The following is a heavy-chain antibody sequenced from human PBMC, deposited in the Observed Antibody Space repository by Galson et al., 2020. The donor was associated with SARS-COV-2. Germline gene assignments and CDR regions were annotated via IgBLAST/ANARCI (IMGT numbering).Heavy chain of an antibody. V-gene: IGHV3-74*01. J-gene: IGHJ4*02. Sequence: GGSLRLSCKASGFTFSMYWIHWVRQIPGKGLEWVSGVNPDGSDRSYADFVKGRFTISRDNAKNTLYLEMNSLRVGDTAMYYCASYCGGACYWHYWGQGTLVTVSS. CDR2: VNPDGSDR. CDR3: ASYCGGACYWHY. D-gene: IGHD2-21*02. CDR1: GFTFSMYW.